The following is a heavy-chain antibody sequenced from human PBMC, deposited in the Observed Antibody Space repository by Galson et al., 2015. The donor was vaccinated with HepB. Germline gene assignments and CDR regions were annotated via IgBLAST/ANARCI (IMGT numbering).Heavy chain of an antibody. CDR3: TKGGYKYDSDSYFYFHM. J-gene: IGHJ4*02. CDR2: ISWNSGSI. V-gene: IGHV3-9*01. CDR1: RFTFDDYA. Sequence: SLRLSCAASRFTFDDYALQWIRQAPGKGLEWVSGISWNSGSIGYADSVKGRFTISRDNAKNSLYLHMTNLRPEDTAFYYCTKGGYKYDSDSYFYFHMWGQGTLVIVSS. D-gene: IGHD5-24*01.